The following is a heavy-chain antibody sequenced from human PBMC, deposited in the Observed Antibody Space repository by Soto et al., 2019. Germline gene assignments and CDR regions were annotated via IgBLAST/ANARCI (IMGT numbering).Heavy chain of an antibody. Sequence: QVQLQESGPGMVKPSQTLSLTCTVSGDSVSGGDSYWSWIRQPPGKALEWIGYTSFSGNTSYTPSLKSRVTISVDMSKSQFSLRLTSVTAADTAIYYCVRGGNPYHYATSVPGTFDKWGQGTLVSVSS. CDR1: GDSVSGGDSY. J-gene: IGHJ4*02. CDR3: VRGGNPYHYATSVPGTFDK. V-gene: IGHV4-30-4*01. CDR2: TSFSGNT. D-gene: IGHD3-10*01.